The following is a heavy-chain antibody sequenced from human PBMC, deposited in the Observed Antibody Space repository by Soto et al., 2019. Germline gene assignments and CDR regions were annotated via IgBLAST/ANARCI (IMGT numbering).Heavy chain of an antibody. CDR2: LSYDGIND. Sequence: LRLSCAASGFTFSDYLMHWVRQAPGEGLEWVAALSYDGINDYYADSVEGRFTISRDNFKKTLYLQMNSLRVEDTAIFYCAKGSGGHYNSGTLLDWGQGTVVTVSS. D-gene: IGHD3-10*01. CDR3: AKGSGGHYNSGTLLD. CDR1: GFTFSDYL. J-gene: IGHJ4*02. V-gene: IGHV3-30-3*01.